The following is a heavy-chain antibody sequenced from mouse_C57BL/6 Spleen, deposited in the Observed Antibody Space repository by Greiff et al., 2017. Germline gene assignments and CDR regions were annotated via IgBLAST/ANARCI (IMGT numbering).Heavy chain of an antibody. V-gene: IGHV1-15*01. CDR3: TRYHYYAMDY. CDR1: GYTFTDYE. Sequence: QVHVKQSGAELVRPGASVTLSCKASGYTFTDYEMHWVKQTPVHGLEWIGAIDPETGGTAYNQKFKGKAILTADKSSSTAYMELRSLTSEDSAVYCCTRYHYYAMDYWGQGTSVTVSS. CDR2: IDPETGGT. J-gene: IGHJ4*01.